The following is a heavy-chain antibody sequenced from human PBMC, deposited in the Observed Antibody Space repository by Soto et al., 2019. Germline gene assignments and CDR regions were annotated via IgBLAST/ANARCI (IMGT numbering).Heavy chain of an antibody. D-gene: IGHD3-3*01. J-gene: IGHJ4*02. CDR2: ISYDGSNK. CDR1: GFTFSSYG. CDR3: AKCGIFGVVPILDY. Sequence: PGGSLRLSCAASGFTFSSYGMHWVRQAPGKGLEWVAVISYDGSNKYYADSVKGRFTISRDNSKNTLYLQMNSLRAEDTAVYYCAKCGIFGVVPILDYWGQGTLVTVSS. V-gene: IGHV3-30*18.